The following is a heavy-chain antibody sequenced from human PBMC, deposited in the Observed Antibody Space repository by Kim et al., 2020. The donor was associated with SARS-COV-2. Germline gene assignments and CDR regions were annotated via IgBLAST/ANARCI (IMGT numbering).Heavy chain of an antibody. CDR2: ISYDGSNK. CDR1: GFTFSAYG. D-gene: IGHD3-10*01. CDR3: VKEKSGEFSRIFDS. Sequence: GGSLRLSCAASGFTFSAYGMHWVRQAPGKGLEGVAVISYDGSNKFYADSVKGRFTISRDKAKKTVYLQMNSLRDEDTAVYYCVKEKSGEFSRIFDSWGQ. J-gene: IGHJ4*02. V-gene: IGHV3-30*18.